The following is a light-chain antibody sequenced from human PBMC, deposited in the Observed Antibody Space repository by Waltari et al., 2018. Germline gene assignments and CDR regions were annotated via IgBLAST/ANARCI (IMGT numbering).Light chain of an antibody. J-gene: IGLJ2*01. Sequence: QSVLTQPPSASATAGQRVTISCSGSGSNIGNNTVNWYQQVPATAPKLVINCNNRRPPGVPARIFCSKSGTDGCLAISGLRSEDDADYYCCSWDGSLSGLVFGGGTRLTVL. V-gene: IGLV1-44*01. CDR2: CNN. CDR3: CSWDGSLSGLV. CDR1: GSNIGNNT.